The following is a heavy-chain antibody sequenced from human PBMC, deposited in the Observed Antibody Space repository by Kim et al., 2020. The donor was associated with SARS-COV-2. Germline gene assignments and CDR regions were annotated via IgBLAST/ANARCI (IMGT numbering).Heavy chain of an antibody. Sequence: SETLSLTCTVSGGSISSGDYYWSWIRQPPGKGLEWIGYIYYSGSTYYNPSLKSRVTISVDTSKNLFSLKLSSVTAADTAVYYCARVFTSFGDVFLDYYGMDVWGQGTTVTVSS. J-gene: IGHJ6*02. CDR3: ARVFTSFGDVFLDYYGMDV. D-gene: IGHD3-10*01. V-gene: IGHV4-30-4*01. CDR1: GGSISSGDYY. CDR2: IYYSGST.